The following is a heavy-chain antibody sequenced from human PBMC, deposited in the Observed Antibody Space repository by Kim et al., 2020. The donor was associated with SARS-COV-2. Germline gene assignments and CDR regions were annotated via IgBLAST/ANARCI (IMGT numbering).Heavy chain of an antibody. D-gene: IGHD5-12*01. CDR3: ARERWLQSRGDY. CDR1: GFTFSSYS. Sequence: GGSLRLSCAASGFTFSSYSMNWVRQAPGKGLEWVSSISSSSSYIYYADSVKGRFTISRDNAKNSLYLQMNSLRAEDTAVYYCARERWLQSRGDYWGQGTLVTVSS. CDR2: ISSSSSYI. V-gene: IGHV3-21*01. J-gene: IGHJ4*02.